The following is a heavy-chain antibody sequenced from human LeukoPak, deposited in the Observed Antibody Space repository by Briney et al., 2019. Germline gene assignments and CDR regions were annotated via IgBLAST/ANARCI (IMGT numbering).Heavy chain of an antibody. V-gene: IGHV3-7*01. CDR3: AITIDVSPAAPYMDV. D-gene: IGHD2-2*01. Sequence: GRSLRLFCVAWRYNHRYFWLSWGTHARGKGLEYVTNINTDGSGAWCEDSVRGRFTILRDNARNSLYLQINSQRGDDTAVYFCAITIDVSPAAPYMDVWGKGTMVTVSS. CDR2: INTDGSGA. J-gene: IGHJ6*03. CDR1: RYNHRYFW.